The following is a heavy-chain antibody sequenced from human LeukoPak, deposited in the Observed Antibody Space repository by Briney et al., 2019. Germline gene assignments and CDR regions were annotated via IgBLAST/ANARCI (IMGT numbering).Heavy chain of an antibody. J-gene: IGHJ4*02. CDR1: GFTFSSYS. CDR3: ARGYGANFDY. V-gene: IGHV3-48*04. Sequence: PGGALRLSCAASGFTFSSYSMNWVRQAPGKGLEWVSYISSSSSTTYYADSVKGRFTISRDNANAKNSLYLQMNSLRAEDTAVYYCARGYGANFDYWGQGTLVTVSS. D-gene: IGHD4/OR15-4a*01. CDR2: ISSSSSTT.